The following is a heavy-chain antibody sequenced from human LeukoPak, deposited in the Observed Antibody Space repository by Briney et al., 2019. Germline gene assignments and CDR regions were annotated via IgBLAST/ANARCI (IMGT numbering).Heavy chain of an antibody. V-gene: IGHV1-69*13. CDR1: RGTFSSYA. Sequence: ASVKVSCKASRGTFSSYAISWVRQAPGQGLEWMGGIIPIFGTANYAQKFQGRVTITADESTSTAYMELSSLRSEDTAVYYCARRKAAADGNDAFDIWGQGTMVTVSS. CDR2: IIPIFGTA. J-gene: IGHJ3*02. CDR3: ARRKAAADGNDAFDI. D-gene: IGHD6-13*01.